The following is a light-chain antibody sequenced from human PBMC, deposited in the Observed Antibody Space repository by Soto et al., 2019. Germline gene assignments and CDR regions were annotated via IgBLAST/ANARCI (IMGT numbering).Light chain of an antibody. CDR3: VLYMCRCIWV. V-gene: IGLV8-61*01. Sequence: QAVVTQEPSFSVSPGGTVTLTCGLSSGSVSTNYYPGWYQQTPGQAPRTLIYNTDTRSSGVPDRFSGSIVGNKAALTITGAQADDESDYYCVLYMCRCIWVFGGGTKLTV. CDR2: NTD. CDR1: SGSVSTNYY. J-gene: IGLJ3*02.